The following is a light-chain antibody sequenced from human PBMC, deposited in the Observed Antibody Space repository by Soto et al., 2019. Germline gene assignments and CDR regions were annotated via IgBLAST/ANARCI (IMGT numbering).Light chain of an antibody. J-gene: IGLJ3*02. Sequence: QAVVTQEPSLTVSPGGTVTLTCGSSTGAVTSGHYPYWFQQKPGQAPRPLIYDTSNKHSWTPARFSGSLLGGKAALTLSGAQPEDEAEYYCLLSYSGGWVFGGGTKLTVL. CDR1: TGAVTSGHY. V-gene: IGLV7-46*01. CDR2: DTS. CDR3: LLSYSGGWV.